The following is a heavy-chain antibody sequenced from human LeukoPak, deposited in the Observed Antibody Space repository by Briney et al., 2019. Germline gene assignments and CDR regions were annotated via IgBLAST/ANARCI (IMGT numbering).Heavy chain of an antibody. CDR1: GFTFSSYA. D-gene: IGHD2-2*01. J-gene: IGHJ5*02. CDR3: GREDCNNVRCYGASDA. Sequence: GGSLRLPCVGSGFTFSSYAMNWVRQAPGKGLEWVSSISSNNNIYYADSVKGRFTISRDNAKNSLSLQMNSLRGEDTAVYYCGREDCNNVRCYGASDAWGQGTLVTVSS. V-gene: IGHV3-69-1*01. CDR2: ISSNNNI.